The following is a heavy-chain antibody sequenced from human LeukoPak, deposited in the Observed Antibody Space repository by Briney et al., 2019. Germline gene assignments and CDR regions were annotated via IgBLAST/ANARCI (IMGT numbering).Heavy chain of an antibody. V-gene: IGHV3-21*01. CDR1: GFTFSSYS. CDR2: ISSSSSYI. Sequence: PGGSLRLSCAASGFTFSSYSMNWVRQAPGKGLEWVSSISSSSSYIYYADSVKGRFTISRDNAKNSLYLQMNSLRAEDTAVYYCAGTMESGSFTTFDYWGQGTLVTVSS. CDR3: AGTMESGSFTTFDY. D-gene: IGHD1-26*01. J-gene: IGHJ4*02.